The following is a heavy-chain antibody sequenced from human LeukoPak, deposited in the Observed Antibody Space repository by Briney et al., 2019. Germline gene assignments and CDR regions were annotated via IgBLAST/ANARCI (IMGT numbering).Heavy chain of an antibody. CDR1: GFTFSSYA. D-gene: IGHD2-2*01. V-gene: IGHV3-30*18. J-gene: IGHJ4*02. CDR3: AKGPLRGTAAAIDY. CDR2: ISYDGRNK. Sequence: PGGSLRLSCAASGFTFSSYAMSWVRQASGKGLEWVAVISYDGRNKHYPDSVKGRFTISRDISTDTLWLQMDSLRTEDTAVYYCAKGPLRGTAAAIDYWGQGTLVTVSS.